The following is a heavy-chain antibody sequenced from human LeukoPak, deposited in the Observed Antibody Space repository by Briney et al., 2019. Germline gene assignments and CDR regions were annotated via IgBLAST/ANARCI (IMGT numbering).Heavy chain of an antibody. CDR2: VYNSGST. CDR3: ARDPSGYFNY. D-gene: IGHD3-22*01. J-gene: IGHJ4*02. Sequence: SETLSLTCNVSGGSVSSGSYYWSWIRQPPGKGLERIGYVYNSGSTNYNAALKSRVTISADTSKNQFSLKLGSVTTADTAKYYCARDPSGYFNYWGQGILVTVSS. CDR1: GGSVSSGSYY. V-gene: IGHV4-61*01.